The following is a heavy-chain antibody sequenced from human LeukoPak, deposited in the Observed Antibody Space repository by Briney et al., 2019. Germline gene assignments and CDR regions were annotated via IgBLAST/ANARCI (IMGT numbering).Heavy chain of an antibody. V-gene: IGHV1-18*01. Sequence: GASVKVSCKASIYSFTSYGISWVRQAPGQGLEWMGWISAYNGNTNYAQKLQGRVTMTTDTSTSTAYMELRSLRSDDTAVYYCARDTYYYDSSGYSFDYWGQGTLVTVSS. CDR2: ISAYNGNT. D-gene: IGHD3-22*01. CDR1: IYSFTSYG. CDR3: ARDTYYYDSSGYSFDY. J-gene: IGHJ4*02.